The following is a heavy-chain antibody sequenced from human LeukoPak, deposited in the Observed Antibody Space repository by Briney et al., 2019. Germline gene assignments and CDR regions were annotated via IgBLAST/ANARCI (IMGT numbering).Heavy chain of an antibody. D-gene: IGHD4-17*01. CDR1: GFTFSDYY. Sequence: GGSLRLSCVASGFTFSDYYMSWIRQAPGKGLEWVSYISNGGNIINYADSVKGRFTISRDNSKNTLYLQMNTLRAEDTALYYCAKDLNYGDLLDYWGQGTLVTVSS. CDR2: ISNGGNII. CDR3: AKDLNYGDLLDY. V-gene: IGHV3-11*04. J-gene: IGHJ4*02.